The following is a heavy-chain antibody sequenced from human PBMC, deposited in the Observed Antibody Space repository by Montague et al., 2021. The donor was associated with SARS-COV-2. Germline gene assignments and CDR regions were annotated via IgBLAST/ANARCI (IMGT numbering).Heavy chain of an antibody. J-gene: IGHJ4*02. Sequence: SETLSLTCAVYGGSFSDYFWTWIRQPPWKGLEWIGEINHRGTSNYNPSLKSQVSISVDTSKNQFSLYLSSVTAADTAVSYCARGRQHFNMIVVVMTGGEYYFDYWGQGTLVTASS. D-gene: IGHD3-22*01. CDR3: ARGRQHFNMIVVVMTGGEYYFDY. CDR2: INHRGTS. CDR1: GGSFSDYF. V-gene: IGHV4-34*01.